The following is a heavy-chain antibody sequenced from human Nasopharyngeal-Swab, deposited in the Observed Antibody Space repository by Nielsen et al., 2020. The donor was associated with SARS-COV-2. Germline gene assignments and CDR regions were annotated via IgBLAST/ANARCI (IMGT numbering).Heavy chain of an antibody. CDR2: IKQDGSEK. D-gene: IGHD1-26*01. Sequence: GGSLRLPCAASGFTFSSYWMSCVRHAPGKGLEWVANIKQDGSEKYYVDSEKGRFTISRDNAKNSLYLQMNSLRAEDTAVYYCARVFGWELLRHGFDYWGQGTLVTVSS. V-gene: IGHV3-7*01. CDR1: GFTFSSYW. J-gene: IGHJ4*02. CDR3: ARVFGWELLRHGFDY.